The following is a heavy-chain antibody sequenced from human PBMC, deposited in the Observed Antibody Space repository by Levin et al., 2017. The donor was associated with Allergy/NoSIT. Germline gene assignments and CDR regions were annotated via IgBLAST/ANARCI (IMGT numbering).Heavy chain of an antibody. V-gene: IGHV1-24*01. Sequence: PGESLKISCKVSGYTLTELSMHWVRQAPGKGLEWMGGFDPEDGETIYAQKFQGRVTMTEDTSTDTAYMELSSLRSEDTAVYYCATTTQGLVGLFGLGYWGQGTLVTVSS. CDR1: GYTLTELS. CDR2: FDPEDGET. D-gene: IGHD6-19*01. CDR3: ATTTQGLVGLFGLGY. J-gene: IGHJ4*02.